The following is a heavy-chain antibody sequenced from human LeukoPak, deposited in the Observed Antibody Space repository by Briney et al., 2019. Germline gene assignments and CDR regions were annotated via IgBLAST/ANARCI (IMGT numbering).Heavy chain of an antibody. CDR3: AREHSWGDFDY. J-gene: IGHJ4*02. V-gene: IGHV4-4*07. CDR1: GDSISSYY. Sequence: SETLSLTCTVSGDSISSYYWSWIRQPAGKGLEYIGHIYTSGSTNSNPSLKSRVTMSVDTSKNQFSLKLSSVSAADTAVYYCAREHSWGDFDYWGQGTLVTVSS. CDR2: IYTSGST. D-gene: IGHD2-15*01.